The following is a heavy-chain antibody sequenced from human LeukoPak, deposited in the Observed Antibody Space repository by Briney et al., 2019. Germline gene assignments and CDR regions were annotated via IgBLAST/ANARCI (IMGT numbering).Heavy chain of an antibody. CDR3: ARGSIAALFDY. V-gene: IGHV3-33*01. D-gene: IGHD6-6*01. Sequence: GRSLRLSCAASGFTFSSYGMHWVRQAPGKGLEWVAVIWYDGSNKYYADSVRGRFTISRDNSKNTLYLQMSSLRAEDTAVYYCARGSIAALFDYWGQGTLVTVSS. J-gene: IGHJ4*02. CDR1: GFTFSSYG. CDR2: IWYDGSNK.